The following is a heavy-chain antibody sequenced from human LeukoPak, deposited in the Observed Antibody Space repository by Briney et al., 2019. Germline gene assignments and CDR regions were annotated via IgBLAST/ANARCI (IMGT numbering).Heavy chain of an antibody. J-gene: IGHJ4*02. CDR1: GCTFTAYY. CDR2: INPNSGDT. CDR3: ARGPNYYDSSGFHYRD. D-gene: IGHD3-22*01. Sequence: GASVKVSCKASGCTFTAYYMHWVRQAPGQGLEWMGWINPNSGDTKIAQKFQGRVTMTRDTSISTAYMELSSLRSDDTAVLYCARGPNYYDSSGFHYRDWGQGTLVTVSS. V-gene: IGHV1-2*02.